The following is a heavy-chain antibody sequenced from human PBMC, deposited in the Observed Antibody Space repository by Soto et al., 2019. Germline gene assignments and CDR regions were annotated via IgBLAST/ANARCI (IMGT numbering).Heavy chain of an antibody. CDR1: GFIFSNFG. V-gene: IGHV3-30*18. D-gene: IGHD3-16*01. CDR2: ISYDGSNK. J-gene: IGHJ6*02. CDR3: AKGGRESYGMDV. Sequence: PGGSLRLSCAASGFIFSNFGMHWVRQAPGKGLEWVAFISYDGSNKYYADSVKGRFTISRDNSKNTLYLQMNSLRAEDTAVYYCAKGGRESYGMDVWGQGTTVTVSS.